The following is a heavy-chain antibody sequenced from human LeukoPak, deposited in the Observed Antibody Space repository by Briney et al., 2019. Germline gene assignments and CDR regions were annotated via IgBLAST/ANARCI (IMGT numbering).Heavy chain of an antibody. V-gene: IGHV3-7*04. CDR3: ARWSVGFDY. CDR2: INRDGSDK. D-gene: IGHD1-26*01. Sequence: PGGSLRLSCAASGLTFSSYWMTCVRQPPGKGLEWVANINRDGSDKYYVDSVKGRFTISRDSAKNSLFLQMNRLRAEDTAVYYCARWSVGFDYWGQGTLVTVSS. CDR1: GLTFSSYW. J-gene: IGHJ4*02.